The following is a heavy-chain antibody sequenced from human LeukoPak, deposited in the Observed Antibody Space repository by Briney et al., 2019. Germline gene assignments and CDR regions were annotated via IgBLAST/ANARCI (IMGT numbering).Heavy chain of an antibody. J-gene: IGHJ4*02. Sequence: SETLSLTCTVSGGSISSYYWSWIRQPPGKGLEWIGYIYYSGSTNYNPSLKSRVTISVDTSKNQFSLKLSSVTAADTAVYYCARSEVFFDCWGQGTLVTVSS. CDR1: GGSISSYY. V-gene: IGHV4-59*08. CDR2: IYYSGST. CDR3: ARSEVFFDC. D-gene: IGHD1-14*01.